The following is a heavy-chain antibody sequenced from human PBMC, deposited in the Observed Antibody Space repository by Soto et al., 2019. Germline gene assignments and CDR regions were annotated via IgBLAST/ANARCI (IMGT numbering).Heavy chain of an antibody. J-gene: IGHJ3*02. D-gene: IGHD6-13*01. CDR1: GYTFTSYA. V-gene: IGHV1-3*01. CDR2: INAGNGNT. CDR3: ARDQNRIAANAFDI. Sequence: QVQLVQSGAEVKKPGASVEVSCKASGYTFTSYAMHWVRQAPGQRLEWMGWINAGNGNTKYSQKFQGRVTITRDTSASTAYMELSSLRSEDTAVYYCARDQNRIAANAFDIWGQGTMVTVSS.